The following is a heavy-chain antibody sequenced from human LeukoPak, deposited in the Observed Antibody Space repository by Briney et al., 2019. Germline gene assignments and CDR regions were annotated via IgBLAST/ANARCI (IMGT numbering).Heavy chain of an antibody. V-gene: IGHV3-9*03. D-gene: IGHD5-18*01. CDR3: AKGYSSGITYYLDY. CDR2: ISWNSGSI. Sequence: GRSLRLSCAASGFIFDDYAMHWVRQAPGKGLEWVSGISWNSGSIVYADSVKGRFTISRDSAKNSLYLQMNSLRAEDMALYYCAKGYSSGITYYLDYWGQGTLVTVSS. CDR1: GFIFDDYA. J-gene: IGHJ4*02.